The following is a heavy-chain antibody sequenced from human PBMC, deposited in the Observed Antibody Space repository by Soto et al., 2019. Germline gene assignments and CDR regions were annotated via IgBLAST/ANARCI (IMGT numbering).Heavy chain of an antibody. CDR2: IDYSGST. J-gene: IGHJ5*02. CDR3: ARVNRRLVGATGWFEP. CDR1: GGSVSSGSYY. D-gene: IGHD1-26*01. V-gene: IGHV4-61*01. Sequence: QVQLQESGPGLVKPSETLSLTCTVSGGSVSSGSYYWSWIRQPPGKGLEWIGYIDYSGSTNYNPSLKSRVTISVDTSKNQLYLKLSSVTAAETAVYYCARVNRRLVGATGWFEPWCQGTLVTVSS.